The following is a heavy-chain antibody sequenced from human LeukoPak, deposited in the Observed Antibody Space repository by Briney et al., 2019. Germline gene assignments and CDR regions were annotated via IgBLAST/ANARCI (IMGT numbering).Heavy chain of an antibody. V-gene: IGHV4-34*01. J-gene: IGHJ5*02. D-gene: IGHD3-10*01. CDR3: AITYGSGWFDP. Sequence: PSETLSLTCAVSGGSIAIRNYYWAWIRQPPGKGLEWIGEINHSGSTNYNPSLKSRVTISVDTSKNQFSLKLSSVTAADTAVYYCAITYGSGWFDPWGQGTLVTVSS. CDR2: INHSGST. CDR1: GGSIAIRNYY.